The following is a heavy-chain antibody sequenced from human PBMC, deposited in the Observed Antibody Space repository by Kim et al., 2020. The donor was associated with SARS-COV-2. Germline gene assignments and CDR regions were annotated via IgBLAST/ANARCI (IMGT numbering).Heavy chain of an antibody. CDR2: ISSSDNTI. CDR3: ARVRAAAGQY. D-gene: IGHD6-13*01. CDR1: GFTFSNYE. J-gene: IGHJ4*02. V-gene: IGHV3-48*03. Sequence: GGSLRLSCAASGFTFSNYEMNWVRQAPGKGLEWVSYISSSDNTIYYADSVKGRFTISRDNAKNSLYLQMNSLRAEDTAVYYCARVRAAAGQYWGQGTLVTVSS.